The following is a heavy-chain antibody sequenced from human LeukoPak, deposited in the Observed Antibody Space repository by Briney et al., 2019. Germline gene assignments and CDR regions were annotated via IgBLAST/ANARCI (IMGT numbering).Heavy chain of an antibody. CDR3: ARDLHSYGDYDF. CDR2: IYSGGST. CDR1: GFTVSSNY. Sequence: GGSLRLSCAASGFTVSSNYMSWVRQASGKGLEWVSVIYSGGSTYYADSVKGRFTISRDNSKNTLYLQMNSLRAEDTAVYYCARDLHSYGDYDFGGQGTLVTVSS. J-gene: IGHJ4*02. V-gene: IGHV3-66*01. D-gene: IGHD4-17*01.